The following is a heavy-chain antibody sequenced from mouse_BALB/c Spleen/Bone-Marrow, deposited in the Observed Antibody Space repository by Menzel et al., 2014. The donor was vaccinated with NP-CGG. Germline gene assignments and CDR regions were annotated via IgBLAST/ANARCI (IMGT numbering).Heavy chain of an antibody. CDR1: GHTFTDYA. CDR2: ISTYYGDA. CDR3: ARETLLRSGYFDV. V-gene: IGHV1S137*01. Sequence: QVQLQQSGAELVRPGVSVKISCKGSGHTFTDYAMHWVKQSHAKSLEWIGVISTYYGDASYNQKFKGKATMTVDKSSSTAYMELARLTSEDSAIYYCARETLLRSGYFDVWGAGTTVTVSS. J-gene: IGHJ1*01. D-gene: IGHD1-2*01.